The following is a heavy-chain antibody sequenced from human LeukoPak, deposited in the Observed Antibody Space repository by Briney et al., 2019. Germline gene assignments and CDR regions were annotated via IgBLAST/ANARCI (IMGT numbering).Heavy chain of an antibody. D-gene: IGHD2-15*01. Sequence: SETLSLTCTVSGDSISSGSIITYYWTWVRQPPGKGLGWIGYIYNRGNTNYNPSLESRVTISVDTSKNQFSLKVNSVTAADTAVYYCARGRDTVSTPFDYWGQGTLVTVSS. V-gene: IGHV4-61*01. CDR3: ARGRDTVSTPFDY. CDR2: IYNRGNT. CDR1: GDSISSGSIITYY. J-gene: IGHJ4*02.